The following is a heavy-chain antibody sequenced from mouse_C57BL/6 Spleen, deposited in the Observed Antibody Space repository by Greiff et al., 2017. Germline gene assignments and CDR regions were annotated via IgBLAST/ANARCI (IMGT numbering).Heavy chain of an antibody. V-gene: IGHV1-64*01. D-gene: IGHD3-2*02. J-gene: IGHJ4*01. CDR1: GYTFTSYW. Sequence: QVQLQQPGAELVKPGASVKLSCKASGYTFTSYWMHWVKQRPGQGLEWIGMIHPNSGSTNYNEKFKSKATLTVDKSSSTAYMQLSSLTSEDSAVYYSAREGDSSGCVYAMDYWGQGTSVTVSS. CDR3: AREGDSSGCVYAMDY. CDR2: IHPNSGST.